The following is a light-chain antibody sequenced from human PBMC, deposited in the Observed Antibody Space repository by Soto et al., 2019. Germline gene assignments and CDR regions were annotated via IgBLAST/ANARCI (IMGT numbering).Light chain of an antibody. CDR2: EGS. Sequence: QSALTQPASVSGSPGQSITISCTGTSSDVGSYNLVSWYQQHPGKAPKLMIYEGSKRPSGVSNRFSGSKSGNTASLTISGLQAEDEADYYCCSYAGSSLYVFGPGTKVTVL. J-gene: IGLJ1*01. CDR3: CSYAGSSLYV. CDR1: SSDVGSYNL. V-gene: IGLV2-23*01.